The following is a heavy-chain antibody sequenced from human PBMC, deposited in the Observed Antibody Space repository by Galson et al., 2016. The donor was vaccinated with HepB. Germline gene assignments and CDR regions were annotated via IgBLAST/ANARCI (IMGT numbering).Heavy chain of an antibody. CDR2: ISYDGTNK. CDR1: GFVFSSYG. J-gene: IGHJ4*02. D-gene: IGHD6-19*01. Sequence: SLRLSCAASGFVFSSYGIHWVRQAPGKGLEWVAVISYDGTNKYYADSLKGRFTISRDYSKNSVYLQMNSLRAEDTAVYYCAKDGILYSRVWWGGDYWGQGTLVTVSS. CDR3: AKDGILYSRVWWGGDY. V-gene: IGHV3-33*05.